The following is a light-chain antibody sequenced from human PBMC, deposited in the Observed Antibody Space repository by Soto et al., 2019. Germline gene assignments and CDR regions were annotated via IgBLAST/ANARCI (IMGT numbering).Light chain of an antibody. V-gene: IGLV2-8*01. CDR3: SSYAGSGNIYV. CDR2: EVT. J-gene: IGLJ1*01. CDR1: SSDVGGYDY. Sequence: QSALTQSPSASGSPGQSVTISCTGTSSDVGGYDYVSWYQQHPGKAPKLMIYEVTKRPSGVPDRFSGSKSGNTASLTVSRLQADDEADYYCSSYAGSGNIYVFGTGTKLTVL.